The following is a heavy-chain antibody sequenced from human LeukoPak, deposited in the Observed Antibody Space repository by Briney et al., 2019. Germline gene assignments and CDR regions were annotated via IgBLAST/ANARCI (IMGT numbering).Heavy chain of an antibody. J-gene: IGHJ5*02. CDR2: ISAYNGNT. CDR3: ARRPGSGELLTVGNWFDP. D-gene: IGHD3-10*01. CDR1: GYTFTSYG. V-gene: IGHV1-18*01. Sequence: GASVKVSCKASGYTFTSYGISWVRQAPGQGLEWMGWISAYNGNTNYAQKLQGRVTMTTDTSTSTAYMELRSLRSDDTAVYYCARRPGSGELLTVGNWFDPWGQGTLVTVSS.